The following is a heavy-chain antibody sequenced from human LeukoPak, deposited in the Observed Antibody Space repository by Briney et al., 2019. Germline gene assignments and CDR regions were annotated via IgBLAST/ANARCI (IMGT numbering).Heavy chain of an antibody. CDR1: GFTFSSYA. Sequence: GGSLRLSCAASGFTFSSYAMHWVRQAPGKGLEWVAVISYDGSNKYYADSVKGRFTISRDNSKNTLYLQMNSLRAEDTAVYYCARQRVPYCSGGSCYEDAFDIWGQGTMVTVSS. CDR2: ISYDGSNK. V-gene: IGHV3-30*04. J-gene: IGHJ3*02. CDR3: ARQRVPYCSGGSCYEDAFDI. D-gene: IGHD2-15*01.